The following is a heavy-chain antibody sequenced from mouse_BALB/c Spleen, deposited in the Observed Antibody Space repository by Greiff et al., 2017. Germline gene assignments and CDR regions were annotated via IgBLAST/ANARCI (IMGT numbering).Heavy chain of an antibody. CDR1: GYSFTSYW. D-gene: IGHD1-1*02. CDR2: INPSNGRT. CDR3: ARVWWGNAMDD. V-gene: IGHV1S81*02. Sequence: QVQLQQPGAELVKPGASVKLSCKASGYSFTSYWLHWVKQRPGQGLEWIGEINPSNGRTNYNEKFKSKATLTVDNSSSTAYMQLSNLTSEDSAVYYSARVWWGNAMDDWGQGTSVTVSS. J-gene: IGHJ4*01.